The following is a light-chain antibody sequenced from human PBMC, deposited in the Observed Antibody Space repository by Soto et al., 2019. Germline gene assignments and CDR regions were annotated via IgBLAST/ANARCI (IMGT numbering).Light chain of an antibody. Sequence: DIQMTQSPSTLSASVGDRVTFTCRASQSIGNWLAWYQQKPGKAPKLLIYKASNLESGVPTRFSGSGSGTEFTLTISVLQPDDFATYYCQRYNNYSGFGQGTKLEIK. CDR2: KAS. CDR1: QSIGNW. V-gene: IGKV1-5*03. CDR3: QRYNNYSG. J-gene: IGKJ2*03.